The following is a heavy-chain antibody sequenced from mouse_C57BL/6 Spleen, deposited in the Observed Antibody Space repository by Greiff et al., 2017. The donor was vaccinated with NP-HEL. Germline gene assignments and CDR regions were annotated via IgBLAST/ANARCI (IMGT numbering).Heavy chain of an antibody. CDR2: ISPGSGNT. CDR3: ARWGDYDASAWFAY. CDR1: GYSFTSYY. V-gene: IGHV1-66*01. Sequence: QVQLQQSGPELVKPGASVKISCKASGYSFTSYYIHWVKQRPGQGLEWIGWISPGSGNTKYNEKFKGKATLTADTSSSTAYMQLSSLTSEDSAVYYCARWGDYDASAWFAYWGQGTLVTVSA. D-gene: IGHD2-4*01. J-gene: IGHJ3*01.